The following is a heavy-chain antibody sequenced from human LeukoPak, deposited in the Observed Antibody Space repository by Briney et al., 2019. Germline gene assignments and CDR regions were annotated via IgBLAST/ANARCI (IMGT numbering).Heavy chain of an antibody. V-gene: IGHV4-34*01. D-gene: IGHD6-19*01. J-gene: IGHJ5*02. CDR1: GGSFSGYY. CDR2: INHSGST. CDR3: ARVPYSSGWYSS. Sequence: PSETLSLTCAVYGGSFSGYYWSWIRQPPGKGLEWIGEINHSGSTNYNPSLKSRVTISVDTSKNQFSLKLSSVTAADTAVYYCARVPYSSGWYSSWGQGTLVTVSS.